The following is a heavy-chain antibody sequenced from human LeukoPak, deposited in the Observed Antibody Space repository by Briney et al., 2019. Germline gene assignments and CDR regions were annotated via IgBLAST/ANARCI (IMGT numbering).Heavy chain of an antibody. Sequence: GASLRLSCAASGFTFSSYSMNWVRQAPGKGLEWVSSISSSSSYIYYADSVKGRFTISRDNAKNSLYLQMNSLRAGDTAVYYCARGFGIAAVPDYWGQGTLVTVSS. CDR3: ARGFGIAAVPDY. D-gene: IGHD6-13*01. CDR2: ISSSSSYI. V-gene: IGHV3-21*01. J-gene: IGHJ4*02. CDR1: GFTFSSYS.